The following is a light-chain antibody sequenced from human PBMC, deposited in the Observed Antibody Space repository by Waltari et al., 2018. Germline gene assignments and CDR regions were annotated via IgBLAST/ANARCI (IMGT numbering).Light chain of an antibody. J-gene: IGKJ3*01. Sequence: DIQMTQSLSPLSASVGDRVTITCRASQNIDKYLNWYQHKPGKAPKLLIYAATNLQTGVPSRFSGSGSGTDFTLTISSLQPEDFATYYCQQSYSTLPFTFGPGTKVDIK. CDR3: QQSYSTLPFT. CDR1: QNIDKY. V-gene: IGKV1-39*01. CDR2: AAT.